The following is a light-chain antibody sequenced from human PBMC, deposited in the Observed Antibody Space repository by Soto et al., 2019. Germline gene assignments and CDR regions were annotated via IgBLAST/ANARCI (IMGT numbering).Light chain of an antibody. CDR3: ISHTSSTTPVV. CDR2: DVS. V-gene: IGLV2-14*01. J-gene: IGLJ2*01. Sequence: QSALTQPASVSGSPGQSITISCTGTSSDVGGYNFVSWHQQHPGKAPKLIIYDVSSRPSWVSSRFSGSKSGNTASLNISRLQAEDKADYYCISHTSSTTPVVFGGGTKLTVL. CDR1: SSDVGGYNF.